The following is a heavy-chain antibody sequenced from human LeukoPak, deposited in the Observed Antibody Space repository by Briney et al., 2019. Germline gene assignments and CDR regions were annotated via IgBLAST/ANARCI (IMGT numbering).Heavy chain of an antibody. D-gene: IGHD6-13*01. J-gene: IGHJ2*01. V-gene: IGHV4-4*07. CDR3: ARVSSSWYQDWYFDL. CDR1: GGSISSYY. Sequence: SETLSLTCTVSGGSISSYYWSWIRQPAGKGLKWIGRIDTSGNTNYKPSLKSRVTMSVDASKNQFSLKLNSVTAADTAVYYCARVSSSWYQDWYFDLWGRGTLVTVSS. CDR2: IDTSGNT.